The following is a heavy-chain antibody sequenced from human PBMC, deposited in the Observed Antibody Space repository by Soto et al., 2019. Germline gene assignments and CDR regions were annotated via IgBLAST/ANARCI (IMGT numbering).Heavy chain of an antibody. J-gene: IGHJ5*02. V-gene: IGHV3-23*01. CDR3: AKWALLWFGGLPPPPWFDP. Sequence: EVQLLESGGGLVQPGGSLRLSCAASGFTFSSYAMSWVRQAPGKGLEWVSAISGSGGSTYYADSVKGRFTISRDNSKNTLYLQMNSLRAEDTAVYFCAKWALLWFGGLPPPPWFDPWGQGTLVTVSS. CDR1: GFTFSSYA. D-gene: IGHD3-10*01. CDR2: ISGSGGST.